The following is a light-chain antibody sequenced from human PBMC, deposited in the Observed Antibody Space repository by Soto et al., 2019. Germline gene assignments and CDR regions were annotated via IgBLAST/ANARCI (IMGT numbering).Light chain of an antibody. J-gene: IGKJ5*01. V-gene: IGKV1-5*01. Sequence: DIQMTQSPSTLSASVGDRVTITCRTSQSISSWLAWYQQKPGKAPKLLIYDASSLESGVPSRFSGSGSGKEFTLTISSLQPDDFATSYCQHYNSYPITFGQGTRLEIK. CDR3: QHYNSYPIT. CDR1: QSISSW. CDR2: DAS.